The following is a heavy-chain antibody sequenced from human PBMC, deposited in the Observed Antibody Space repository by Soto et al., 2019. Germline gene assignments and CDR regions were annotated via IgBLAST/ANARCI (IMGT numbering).Heavy chain of an antibody. V-gene: IGHV3-30*18. CDR3: AKGPWHLAHGHYFDY. CDR1: GFTFSNYA. CDR2: ISNDGSTI. J-gene: IGHJ4*02. D-gene: IGHD5-12*01. Sequence: QVEVVESGGGVVQPGRSLRLSCAASGFTFSNYAMHWVRQAPGKGLEWVAGISNDGSTIDYVDSVKGRFTVSRDNSKNTLYLHMSSLRAADTAVYSCAKGPWHLAHGHYFDYWGQGTLVTVSS.